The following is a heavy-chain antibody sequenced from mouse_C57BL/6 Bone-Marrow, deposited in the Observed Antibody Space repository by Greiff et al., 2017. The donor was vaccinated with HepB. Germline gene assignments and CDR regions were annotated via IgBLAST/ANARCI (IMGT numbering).Heavy chain of an antibody. Sequence: VQLQQSGAELVRPGTSVKVSCKASGYAFTNYLIEWVKQRPGQGLEWIGVLNPGSGGTNYNEKFKGKATLTADKSSSTAYMQLSSLTSEDSEVYFCARWGSNYFAYWGQGTLVTVSA. D-gene: IGHD2-5*01. J-gene: IGHJ3*01. V-gene: IGHV1-54*01. CDR2: LNPGSGGT. CDR3: ARWGSNYFAY. CDR1: GYAFTNYL.